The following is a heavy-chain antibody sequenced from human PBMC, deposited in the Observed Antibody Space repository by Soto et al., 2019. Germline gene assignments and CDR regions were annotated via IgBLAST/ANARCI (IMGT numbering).Heavy chain of an antibody. J-gene: IGHJ6*02. Sequence: GSLRRSGSASGFTFSSYSMNWVRQAPGKGLEWVSSISSSSSYIYYADSVKGRFTISRDNAKNSLYLQMNSLRAEDTAVYYCARANYYGSGSDGMDVWGQGTKVTVYS. CDR3: ARANYYGSGSDGMDV. CDR2: ISSSSSYI. V-gene: IGHV3-21*01. D-gene: IGHD3-10*01. CDR1: GFTFSSYS.